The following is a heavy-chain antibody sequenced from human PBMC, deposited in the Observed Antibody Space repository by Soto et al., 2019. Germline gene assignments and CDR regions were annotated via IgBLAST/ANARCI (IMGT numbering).Heavy chain of an antibody. CDR1: GGTFSSYT. J-gene: IGHJ4*02. Sequence: QVQLVQSGAEVKKPGSSVKVSCKASGGTFSSYTISWVRQAPGQGLEWLGRIIPLLGIANYAQKFQGRVTITADKSTSTAYMELSSLRSEDTAVYYCAREGQLVPQFDYWGQGTLVTVSS. CDR2: IIPLLGIA. D-gene: IGHD6-6*01. CDR3: AREGQLVPQFDY. V-gene: IGHV1-69*08.